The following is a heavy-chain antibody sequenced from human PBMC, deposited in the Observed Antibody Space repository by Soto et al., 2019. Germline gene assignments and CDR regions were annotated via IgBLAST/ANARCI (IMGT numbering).Heavy chain of an antibody. Sequence: QVQLVESGGGVVQPGRSLRLSCAASGFTFSSYAISWVRQAPGQGLEWMGGIIPIFGTANYAQKFQGRVTITADKSTSTAYMELSSLRSEDTAVYYCARDRRYCSGTSCYTPYYYGMDVWGQGTTVTVSS. CDR3: ARDRRYCSGTSCYTPYYYGMDV. D-gene: IGHD2-2*02. CDR1: GFTFSSYA. CDR2: IIPIFGTA. J-gene: IGHJ6*02. V-gene: IGHV1-69*06.